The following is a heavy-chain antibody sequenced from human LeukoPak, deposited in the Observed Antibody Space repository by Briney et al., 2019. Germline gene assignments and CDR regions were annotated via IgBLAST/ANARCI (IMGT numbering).Heavy chain of an antibody. Sequence: PGRSLRPSCAASGFTFDDYAMHWVRQAPGKGLEWVSGISWNSGSIGYADSVKGRFTISRDNAKNSLYLQMNSLRAEDTALYYCAKDRSAAGTYQLFDYWGQGTLVTVSS. CDR3: AKDRSAAGTYQLFDY. CDR1: GFTFDDYA. V-gene: IGHV3-9*01. D-gene: IGHD6-13*01. CDR2: ISWNSGSI. J-gene: IGHJ4*02.